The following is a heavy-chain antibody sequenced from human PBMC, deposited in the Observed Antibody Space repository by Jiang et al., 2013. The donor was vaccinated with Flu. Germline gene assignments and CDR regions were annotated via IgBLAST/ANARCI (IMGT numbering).Heavy chain of an antibody. J-gene: IGHJ2*01. CDR3: ARDAERVGQWHPGRPFDL. Sequence: SISSSSSYIYYADSVKGRFTISRDNAKNSLYLQMNSLRAEDTAVYYCARDAERVGQWHPGRPFDLWGRGTLVTVSS. D-gene: IGHD6-19*01. CDR2: ISSSSSYI. V-gene: IGHV3-21*01.